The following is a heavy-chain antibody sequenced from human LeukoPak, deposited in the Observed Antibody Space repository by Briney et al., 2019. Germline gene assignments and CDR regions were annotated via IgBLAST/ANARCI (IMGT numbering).Heavy chain of an antibody. J-gene: IGHJ4*02. CDR3: ARATLGYCSGGSCYGTFDY. Sequence: ASVKVSCKASGGTFSSYAISWVRQAPGQGLEWMGRIIPIFGTANYAQKFQGRVTITTDESTSTAYMELSSLRSGDTAVYYCARATLGYCSGGSCYGTFDYWGQGTLVTVSS. CDR1: GGTFSSYA. CDR2: IIPIFGTA. D-gene: IGHD2-15*01. V-gene: IGHV1-69*05.